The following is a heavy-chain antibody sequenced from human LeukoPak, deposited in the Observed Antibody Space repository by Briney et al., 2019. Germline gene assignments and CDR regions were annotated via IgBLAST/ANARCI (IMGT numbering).Heavy chain of an antibody. CDR2: INPNSGGT. D-gene: IGHD6-13*01. Sequence: ASVKVSCKASGYTFTGYYMHWVRQAPGQGLEWMGWINPNSGGTNYAQKFQGRVTMTRDTSISTAYMELSRLRSDDTAVYYCARSIGGQQLVYIFDYWGQGTLVTVSS. V-gene: IGHV1-2*02. CDR1: GYTFTGYY. J-gene: IGHJ4*02. CDR3: ARSIGGQQLVYIFDY.